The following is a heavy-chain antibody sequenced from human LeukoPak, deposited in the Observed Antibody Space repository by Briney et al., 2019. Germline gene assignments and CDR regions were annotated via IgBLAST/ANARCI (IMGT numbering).Heavy chain of an antibody. CDR1: GYTFTNYW. CDR2: IYPGDSDT. Sequence: GESLKISCKGSGYTFTNYWIGWVRQMPGKGLEWMGIIYPGDSDTRYSPSFQGQVTISADKSISTAYLQWSSLKASDTAMYYCTRLPQWGGTYHFDYWGQGTLLTVSS. D-gene: IGHD1-26*01. V-gene: IGHV5-51*01. CDR3: TRLPQWGGTYHFDY. J-gene: IGHJ4*02.